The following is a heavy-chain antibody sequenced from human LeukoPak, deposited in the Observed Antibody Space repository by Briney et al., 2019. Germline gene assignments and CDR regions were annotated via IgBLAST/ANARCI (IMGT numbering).Heavy chain of an antibody. D-gene: IGHD3-22*01. Sequence: KPSETLSLTCTVSGGSISSYYWSWIRQPPGKGLEWIGYIYYSGSTNYNPSLKSRVTISVDTSKNQFSLKLSSVTAADTAVYYCAREVGYYYDSSGYQAHDAFDIWGQGTMVTVSS. CDR3: AREVGYYYDSSGYQAHDAFDI. CDR2: IYYSGST. J-gene: IGHJ3*02. V-gene: IGHV4-59*01. CDR1: GGSISSYY.